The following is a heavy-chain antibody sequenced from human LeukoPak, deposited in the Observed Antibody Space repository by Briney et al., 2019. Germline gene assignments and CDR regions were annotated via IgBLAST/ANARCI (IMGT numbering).Heavy chain of an antibody. D-gene: IGHD3-3*01. CDR1: GFTFSSYA. Sequence: GGSLRLSSAASGFTFSSYAMSWVRQAPGKGLEWVSAISGSGGSTYYADSVKGRFTISRDNSKNTLYLQMNSLRAEDTAVYYCARASFGVIVGPDYWGQGTLVTVSS. J-gene: IGHJ4*02. V-gene: IGHV3-23*01. CDR2: ISGSGGST. CDR3: ARASFGVIVGPDY.